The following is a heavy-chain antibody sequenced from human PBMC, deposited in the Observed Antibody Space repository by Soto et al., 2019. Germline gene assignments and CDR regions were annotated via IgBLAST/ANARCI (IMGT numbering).Heavy chain of an antibody. CDR3: ARGQPRHRRGPRLAYYYGMDV. V-gene: IGHV1-69*13. CDR1: GGTFSSYA. J-gene: IGHJ6*02. Sequence: SVKVSCKASGGTFSSYAISWVRQAPGQGLEWMGGIIPIFGTANYAQKFQGRVTITADESTSTAYMELSSLRSEDTAVYYCARGQPRHRRGPRLAYYYGMDVWGQWTTVTDSS. CDR2: IIPIFGTA.